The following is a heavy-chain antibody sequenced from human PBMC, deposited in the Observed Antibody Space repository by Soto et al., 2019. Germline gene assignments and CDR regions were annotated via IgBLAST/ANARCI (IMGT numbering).Heavy chain of an antibody. J-gene: IGHJ4*02. CDR3: ARGGYYGELDY. CDR1: GGPIGRYY. V-gene: IGHV4-59*01. CDR2: IYYSGST. D-gene: IGHD4-17*01. Sequence: SETLSLTCIISGGPIGRYYWSWIRQPPGKGLEWIGYIYYSGSTNYNPSLKSRVTISVDTSKNQFFLKLSSVTAPDTAVYYCARGGYYGELDYWGQGTLVTVS.